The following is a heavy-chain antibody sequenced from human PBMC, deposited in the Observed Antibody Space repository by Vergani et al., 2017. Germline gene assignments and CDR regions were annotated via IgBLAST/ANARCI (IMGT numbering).Heavy chain of an antibody. J-gene: IGHJ5*02. Sequence: QVQLQESGPGLVKPSQTLSLTCTVSGGSISSGGYYWSWIRQHPGKGLEWIGYIYYSGSTYYNPSLKSRVTISVDTAKNQFSLKLSAVTAADTAVYYCARATGWGGNWWFEPWGEGTLVTVSS. CDR2: IYYSGST. D-gene: IGHD3-16*01. CDR1: GGSISSGGYY. CDR3: ARATGWGGNWWFEP. V-gene: IGHV4-31*03.